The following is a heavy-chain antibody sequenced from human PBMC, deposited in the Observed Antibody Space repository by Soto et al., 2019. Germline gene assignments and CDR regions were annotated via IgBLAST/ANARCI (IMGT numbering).Heavy chain of an antibody. CDR3: AKEDGYSYGYGPDY. CDR1: GFTFSSYG. Sequence: QVQLVESGGGVVQPGRSLRLSCAASGFTFSSYGMHWVRQAPGKGLEWVAVISYDGSNKYYADSVKGRFTISRDNSKNTLYLQMNSLRAEDTAVYYCAKEDGYSYGYGPDYWGQGTLVTVSS. D-gene: IGHD5-18*01. J-gene: IGHJ4*02. CDR2: ISYDGSNK. V-gene: IGHV3-30*18.